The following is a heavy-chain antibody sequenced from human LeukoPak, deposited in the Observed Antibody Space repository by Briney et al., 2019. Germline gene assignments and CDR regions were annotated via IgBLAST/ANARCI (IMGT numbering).Heavy chain of an antibody. D-gene: IGHD3-3*01. CDR2: ISGSGDST. J-gene: IGHJ4*02. CDR1: GFTFSSFA. CDR3: ARSYYDFWSGYSY. V-gene: IGHV3-23*01. Sequence: GGSLRLSCAASGFTFSSFAMSWVRQAPEKGLEWVSGISGSGDSTFYADSVKGRFTISRDNAKNSLYLQMNSLRAEDTAVYYCARSYYDFWSGYSYWGQGTPVTVSS.